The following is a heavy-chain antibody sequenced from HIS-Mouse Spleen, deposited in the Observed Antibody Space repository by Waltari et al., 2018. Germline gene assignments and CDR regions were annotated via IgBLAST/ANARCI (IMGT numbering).Heavy chain of an antibody. CDR2: IYYSGRT. D-gene: IGHD6-13*01. Sequence: QLQLQESGPGLVKPSETLSLTCTVSGGSISSSSYYWGWIRQPPGKGLEWIGSIYYSGRTSSTPSLKSRVTLSVDTSKNQFSLKLSSVTAADTAVYYCAREIPYSSSWYDWYFDLWGRGTLVTVSS. J-gene: IGHJ2*01. V-gene: IGHV4-39*07. CDR3: AREIPYSSSWYDWYFDL. CDR1: GGSISSSSYY.